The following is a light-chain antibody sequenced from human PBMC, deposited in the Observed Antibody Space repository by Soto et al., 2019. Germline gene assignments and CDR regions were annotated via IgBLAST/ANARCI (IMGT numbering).Light chain of an antibody. CDR2: DNN. V-gene: IGLV1-51*01. CDR1: SSNIGNYY. Sequence: QSVLTQPPSVSAAPGQKVTISCSGSSSNIGNYYLSWYQQLPGTAPKLLIYDNNKRPSGIPDRFSGSKSGTSAALGITGLQNGDEADYYCGTWDSSLSAWVFGGGTKVAVL. J-gene: IGLJ3*02. CDR3: GTWDSSLSAWV.